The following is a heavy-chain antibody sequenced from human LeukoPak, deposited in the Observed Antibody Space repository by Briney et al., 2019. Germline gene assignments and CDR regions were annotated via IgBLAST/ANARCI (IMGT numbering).Heavy chain of an antibody. V-gene: IGHV4-34*01. CDR1: GGSFSGYY. J-gene: IGHJ6*02. CDR3: ARGPLAAAGTLTYYYYGMDV. D-gene: IGHD6-13*01. Sequence: SETLSLTCAVYGGSFSGYYRSWIRQPPGKGLEWIGEINHSGSTNYNPSLKSRVTISVDTSKNQFSLKLSSVTAADTAVCYCARGPLAAAGTLTYYYYGMDVWGQGTTVTVSS. CDR2: INHSGST.